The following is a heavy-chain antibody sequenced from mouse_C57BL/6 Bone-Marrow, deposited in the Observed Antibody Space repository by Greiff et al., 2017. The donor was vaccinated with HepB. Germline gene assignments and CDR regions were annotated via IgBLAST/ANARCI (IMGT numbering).Heavy chain of an antibody. Sequence: EVHLVESGPGLAKPSQTLSLTCSVTGYSITSDYWNWIRKFPGNKLEYMGYISYSGSTYYNPSLKSRISITRDTSKNQYYLQLNSVTTEDTATYYCARGHYSNRYAMDYWGQGTSVTVSS. D-gene: IGHD2-5*01. CDR2: ISYSGST. CDR3: ARGHYSNRYAMDY. V-gene: IGHV3-8*01. CDR1: GYSITSDY. J-gene: IGHJ4*01.